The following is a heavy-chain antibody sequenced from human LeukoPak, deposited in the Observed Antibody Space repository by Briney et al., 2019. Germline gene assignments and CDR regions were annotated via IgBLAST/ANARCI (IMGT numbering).Heavy chain of an antibody. D-gene: IGHD2-2*01. J-gene: IGHJ4*02. CDR3: AAQLSGDVDY. Sequence: SVKVSCKASGGTFSSYAISWVRQAPGQGLEWMGRIIPILGIANYAQKFQGRVTITADKPTSTAYMELSSLRSEDTAVYYCAAQLSGDVDYWGQGTLVTVSS. CDR1: GGTFSSYA. V-gene: IGHV1-69*04. CDR2: IIPILGIA.